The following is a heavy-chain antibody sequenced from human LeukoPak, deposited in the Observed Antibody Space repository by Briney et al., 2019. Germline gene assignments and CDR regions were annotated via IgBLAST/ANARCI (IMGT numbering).Heavy chain of an antibody. V-gene: IGHV3-33*06. CDR3: AKDGVVGQLVLYYYYYMDV. J-gene: IGHJ6*03. CDR2: IWYDGSNK. D-gene: IGHD6-6*01. CDR1: GFTFSSYG. Sequence: PGGSPDLSCAASGFTFSSYGMHWVRRAPGKGLEWVAVIWYDGSNKYYADSVKGRFTISRDNSKNTLYLQMNSLRAEDTAVYYCAKDGVVGQLVLYYYYYMDVWGKGTTVTVSS.